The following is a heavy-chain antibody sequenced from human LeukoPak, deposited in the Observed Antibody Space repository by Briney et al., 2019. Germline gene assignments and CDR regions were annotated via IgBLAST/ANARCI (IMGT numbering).Heavy chain of an antibody. J-gene: IGHJ3*02. V-gene: IGHV5-10-1*01. CDR2: IDPSNSSN. CDR3: ARLRVRGVIGAFDI. CDR1: GYSFTSYW. D-gene: IGHD3-10*01. Sequence: GEALKISCKGSGYSFTSYWISWVRQMPGKGLEWMGRIDPSNSSNNYRPSFQGHVTISADKSISTAYLQWSSLKASDTAMYYCARLRVRGVIGAFDIWGQGTMVTVSS.